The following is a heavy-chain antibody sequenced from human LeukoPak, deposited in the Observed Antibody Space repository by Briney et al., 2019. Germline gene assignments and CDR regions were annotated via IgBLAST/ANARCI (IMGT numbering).Heavy chain of an antibody. V-gene: IGHV4-59*08. J-gene: IGHJ4*02. CDR2: IYYSGGT. CDR1: GGSISSYY. Sequence: SETLSLTCTVAGGSISSYYWSWIRQPPGKGLEWIGYIYYSGGTNYNPSLKSRVTISVDTSKNQFSLKLSSVTAADTAAYYCARCDYYDSSGQFDYWGQGTLVTVSS. CDR3: ARCDYYDSSGQFDY. D-gene: IGHD3-22*01.